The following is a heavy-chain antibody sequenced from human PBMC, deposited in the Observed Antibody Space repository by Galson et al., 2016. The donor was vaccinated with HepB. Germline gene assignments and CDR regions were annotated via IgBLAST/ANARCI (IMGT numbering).Heavy chain of an antibody. CDR2: INAGNGVT. D-gene: IGHD3-3*01. Sequence: SVKVSCKASGYLFARYGMHWVRQAPGQRLEWMGWINAGNGVTKYSQNFQDRVIITRDTSASAAYMELRSLRPEDTAVYYCAREELNYDFWSGFYYYYGVDVWGQGTTVIVS. CDR3: AREELNYDFWSGFYYYYGVDV. J-gene: IGHJ6*02. CDR1: GYLFARYG. V-gene: IGHV1-3*01.